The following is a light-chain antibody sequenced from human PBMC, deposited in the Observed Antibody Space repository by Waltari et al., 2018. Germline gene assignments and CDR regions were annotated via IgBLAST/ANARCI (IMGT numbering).Light chain of an antibody. CDR2: DVS. CDR3: SSYISSSTLEV. V-gene: IGLV2-14*03. CDR1: SSDVGGYNY. Sequence: QPASVSGSPGQSITISCTGTSSDVGGYNYVSWYQQHPGKAPKLMIFDVSNRPSGVSNRFSGSKSGNTASLTISGLQAEDEADYYWSSYISSSTLEVFGGGTRLTVL. J-gene: IGLJ3*02.